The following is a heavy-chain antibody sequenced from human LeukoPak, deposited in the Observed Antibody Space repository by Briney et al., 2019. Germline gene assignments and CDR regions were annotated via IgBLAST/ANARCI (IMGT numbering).Heavy chain of an antibody. CDR2: IGTRSNPI. J-gene: IGHJ4*02. V-gene: IGHV3-11*01. CDR3: AREARGSGRGFDY. D-gene: IGHD1-26*01. Sequence: GGSLRLSCAASGFSLSDFYMSWIRQAPGMGLEWISYIGTRSNPIYYADSVKGRFTISRDDAKNSLYLQMNSLRDEDTAVYFCAREARGSGRGFDYWGQGILVTVSS. CDR1: GFSLSDFY.